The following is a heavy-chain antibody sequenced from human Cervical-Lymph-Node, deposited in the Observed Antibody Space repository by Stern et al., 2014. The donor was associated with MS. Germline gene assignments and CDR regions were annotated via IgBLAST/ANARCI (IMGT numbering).Heavy chain of an antibody. V-gene: IGHV1-69*06. Sequence: VQLEESGAEVKKPGSSVKVSCKASGGTFINYAITWLRQAPGQGLEWMGDIDPIFGTTNHAQKFRGRVTITADRSTSTAYMEVSSLRSEDTAVYYCAGPRYNFWGQGTLVVVSS. CDR3: AGPRYNF. J-gene: IGHJ4*02. D-gene: IGHD3-9*01. CDR2: IDPIFGTT. CDR1: GGTFINYA.